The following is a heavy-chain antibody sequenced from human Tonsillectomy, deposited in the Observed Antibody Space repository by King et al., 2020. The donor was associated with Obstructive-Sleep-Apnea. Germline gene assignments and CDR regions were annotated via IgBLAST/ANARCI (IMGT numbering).Heavy chain of an antibody. CDR3: AREGVGGGSGFDY. V-gene: IGHV4-59*12. Sequence: QLQESGPGLVKPSETLSLTCTVSGGSISSYYWSWGRQPPGKGLGWIGYSYYRGGNKYIPSLKSGVTISVDTSKNQFSLKLSSVTAADTAVYYCAREGVGGGSGFDYWGQGTLVTVSS. J-gene: IGHJ4*02. D-gene: IGHD2-15*01. CDR1: GGSISSYY. CDR2: SYYRGGN.